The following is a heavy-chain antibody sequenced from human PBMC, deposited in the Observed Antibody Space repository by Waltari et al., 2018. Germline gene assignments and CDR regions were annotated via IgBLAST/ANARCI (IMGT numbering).Heavy chain of an antibody. Sequence: QVHLQESGQGLVRPSGTLSPTCAVYGDSISGNYWWSWVRQSPEKGLEWIGQVHHSGKTHYNPSLQSRVAISVDKPKNQFSLNLNSVTAADTAIYYCAGDRAIGLFFDYWGRGTLVTVSS. CDR3: AGDRAIGLFFDY. CDR2: VHHSGKT. J-gene: IGHJ4*02. V-gene: IGHV4-4*02. CDR1: GDSISGNYW. D-gene: IGHD2-2*01.